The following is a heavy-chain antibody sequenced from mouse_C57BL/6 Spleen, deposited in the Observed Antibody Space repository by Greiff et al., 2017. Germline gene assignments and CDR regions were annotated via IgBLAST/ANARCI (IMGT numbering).Heavy chain of an antibody. J-gene: IGHJ3*01. CDR2: ISYDGSN. D-gene: IGHD2-4*01. CDR1: GYSITSGYY. V-gene: IGHV3-6*01. Sequence: VQLQQSGPGLVKPSQSLSLTCSVTGYSITSGYYWNWIRQFPGNKLEWMGYISYDGSNNYHPSLKNRISITRDTSKNQFFLKLNSVTTEDTATYYCAREDYDYDGFAYWGQGTLVTVSA. CDR3: AREDYDYDGFAY.